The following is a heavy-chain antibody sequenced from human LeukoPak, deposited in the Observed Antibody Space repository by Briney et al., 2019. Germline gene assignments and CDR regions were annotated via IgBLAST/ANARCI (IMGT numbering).Heavy chain of an antibody. J-gene: IGHJ4*02. CDR1: GFTFSSYS. CDR2: ISSSSSYI. CDR3: ARASDQLGIVDY. Sequence: GGSLRLSCAASGFTFSSYSMNWVRQAPGKGLEWVSSISSSSSYIYYADSVKGRFTISRDNAKNSLYLQMNSLRAEDTAVYYCARASDQLGIVDYWGQGTLVTVSS. V-gene: IGHV3-21*01. D-gene: IGHD7-27*01.